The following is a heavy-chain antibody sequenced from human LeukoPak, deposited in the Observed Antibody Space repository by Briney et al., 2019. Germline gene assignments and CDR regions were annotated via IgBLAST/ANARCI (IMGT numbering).Heavy chain of an antibody. CDR2: ISSSGSTV. CDR1: GFTFSTYE. D-gene: IGHD6-19*01. V-gene: IGHV3-48*03. Sequence: GGSLRLSCAASGFTFSTYEKHWVRQAPGKGLEWVSDISSSGSTVYYADSVKGRFTTSRGNAKNFLYLQMHSLRAEDTAVYYCSLLAVASPQDYWGQGTLVTVSS. J-gene: IGHJ4*02. CDR3: SLLAVASPQDY.